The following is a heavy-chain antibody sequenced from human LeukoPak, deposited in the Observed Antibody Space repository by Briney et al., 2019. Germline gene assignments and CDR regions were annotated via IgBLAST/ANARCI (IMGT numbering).Heavy chain of an antibody. Sequence: GRSLRLSCAASGFTFSSYAMHWVRQASGKGLEWVAVISYDGSNKYYADSVKGRFTISRDNSKNTLYLQMNSLRAEDTAVYYCAKGILLYYYDSSGYSAFDYWGQGTLVTVSS. J-gene: IGHJ4*02. CDR3: AKGILLYYYDSSGYSAFDY. D-gene: IGHD3-22*01. V-gene: IGHV3-30-3*01. CDR2: ISYDGSNK. CDR1: GFTFSSYA.